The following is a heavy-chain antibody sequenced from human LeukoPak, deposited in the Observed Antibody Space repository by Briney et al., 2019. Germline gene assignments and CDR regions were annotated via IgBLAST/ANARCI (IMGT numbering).Heavy chain of an antibody. CDR2: IKSKSNAGTT. CDR1: GFRFPDAW. D-gene: IGHD6-19*01. J-gene: IGHJ2*01. V-gene: IGHV3-15*07. CDR3: TSWGSSGWGWYFDL. Sequence: GGSLRLSCAASGFRFPDAWMNWVRQAPGQGREWVGRIKSKSNAGTTDSVAPVNGRFTISRDDSNNTLYLQMASLKTEDTAVYFCTSWGSSGWGWYFDLWGRGALVTVSS.